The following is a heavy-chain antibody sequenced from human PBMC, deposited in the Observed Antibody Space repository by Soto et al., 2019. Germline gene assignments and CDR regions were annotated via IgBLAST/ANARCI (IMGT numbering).Heavy chain of an antibody. V-gene: IGHV4-61*01. CDR2: IYYSGST. Sequence: PSETLSLTCTVSGGSVSSGSYYWSWIRQPPGKGLEWIGYIYYSGSTNYNPSLKSRVTISVDTSKNQFSRKLSSGTAADTAVYYCAREGGRITIFGVVPGGWFDPWGQGTLVTVSS. CDR1: GGSVSSGSYY. CDR3: AREGGRITIFGVVPGGWFDP. J-gene: IGHJ5*02. D-gene: IGHD3-3*01.